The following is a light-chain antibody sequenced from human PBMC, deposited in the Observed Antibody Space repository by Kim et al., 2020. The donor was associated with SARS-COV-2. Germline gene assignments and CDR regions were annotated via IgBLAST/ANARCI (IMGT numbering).Light chain of an antibody. CDR2: GAS. Sequence: PGESATPSCRPGSRVITDSAGYHQKPGQAPRLLIYGASSRATAVPAKFSGSGSGTEFTLTISSLQSEDFAVYYCQQYNSWPPLTFGGGTKVDIK. CDR3: QQYNSWPPLT. J-gene: IGKJ4*01. CDR1: SRVITD. V-gene: IGKV3-15*01.